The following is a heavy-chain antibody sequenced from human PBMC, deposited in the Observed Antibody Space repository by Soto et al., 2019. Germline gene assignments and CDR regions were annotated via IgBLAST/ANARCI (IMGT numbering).Heavy chain of an antibody. V-gene: IGHV4-59*01. CDR1: GGSISSYY. J-gene: IGHJ6*02. Sequence: PSETLSLTCTVSGGSISSYYWSWIRQPPGKGLEWIRYIYYSGSTNYNPSLKSRVTISVDTSKNQFSLKLSSVPAADTAVYYCARDERSALGGYYYYYGMDVWGQGTTVTVSS. CDR3: ARDERSALGGYYYYYGMDV. D-gene: IGHD3-3*01. CDR2: IYYSGST.